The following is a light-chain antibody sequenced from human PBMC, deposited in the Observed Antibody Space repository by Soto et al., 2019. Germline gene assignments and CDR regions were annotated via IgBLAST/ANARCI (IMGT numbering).Light chain of an antibody. V-gene: IGLV2-23*01. CDR1: SSDVGRYNV. CDR3: SSYAGISTYVL. J-gene: IGLJ2*01. CDR2: EGT. Sequence: QSALTQPASVSGSPGQSITISCTGTSSDVGRYNVVSWYQQHPGKAPKLMIYEGTKRPSGVSDRFSGSKSGNTASLTISGLQAEDEADYYCSSYAGISTYVLFGGGTKVTVL.